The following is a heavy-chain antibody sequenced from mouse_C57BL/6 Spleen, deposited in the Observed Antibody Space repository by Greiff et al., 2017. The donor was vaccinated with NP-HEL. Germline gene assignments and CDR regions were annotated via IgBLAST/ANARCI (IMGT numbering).Heavy chain of an antibody. J-gene: IGHJ2*01. CDR1: GYAFSSSW. CDR3: ASFDY. CDR2: IYPGDGDT. Sequence: QVQLQQSGPELVKPGASVKISCKASGYAFSSSWMNWVKQRPGKGLEWIGRIYPGDGDTNYNGKLKGKATLTADKSSSTAYMQLSSLTSEDSAVYFCASFDYWGQGTTLTVSS. V-gene: IGHV1-82*01.